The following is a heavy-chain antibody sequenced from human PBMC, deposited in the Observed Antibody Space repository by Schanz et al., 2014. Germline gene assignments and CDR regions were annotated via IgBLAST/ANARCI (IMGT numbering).Heavy chain of an antibody. D-gene: IGHD4-17*01. CDR2: IHPSGGST. V-gene: IGHV1-46*01. Sequence: QGHLVQSGAEVKEPGASVQVSCKASGYVFTAYYMHWVRQAPGQGPEWMGIIHPSGGSTNYAQQCLGRLTMPRDTSTNTASMELSGLTSDDTAVYFCARDPYGKNSGDFDYWGQGTLVTVSS. CDR3: ARDPYGKNSGDFDY. CDR1: GYVFTAYY. J-gene: IGHJ4*02.